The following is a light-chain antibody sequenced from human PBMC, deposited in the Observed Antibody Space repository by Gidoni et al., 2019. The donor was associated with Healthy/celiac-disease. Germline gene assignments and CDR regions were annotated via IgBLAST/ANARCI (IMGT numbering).Light chain of an antibody. V-gene: IGKV3-15*01. CDR2: GAS. J-gene: IGKJ4*01. CDR1: QSVSSN. CDR3: QQYNNWPLT. Sequence: EIVMTQSPATPSVSLGERATLSCRASQSVSSNLAWYQQQPGQAPRLLIYGASTRATGIPARFSGGGSGTEFTLTISSLQSEDFAVYYCQQYNNWPLTFXGXTKVEIK.